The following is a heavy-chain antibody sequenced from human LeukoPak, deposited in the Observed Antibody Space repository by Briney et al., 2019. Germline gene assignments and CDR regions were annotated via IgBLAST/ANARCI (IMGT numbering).Heavy chain of an antibody. CDR3: AKVQDYGFSYYFDY. V-gene: IGHV3-23*01. CDR1: GFTFSSYA. J-gene: IGHJ4*02. D-gene: IGHD4-17*01. CDR2: ITASGGST. Sequence: GGSLRLSCVDSGFTFSSYAMSWVRQAPGKGLEWVSAITASGGSTYYADSVEGRFTISRDNSKNTLYLQMNSLRAEDTAVYYCAKVQDYGFSYYFDYWGQGTLVTVSS.